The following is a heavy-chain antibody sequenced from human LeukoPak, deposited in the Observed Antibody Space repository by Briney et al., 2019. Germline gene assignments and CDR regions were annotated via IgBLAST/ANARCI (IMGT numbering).Heavy chain of an antibody. Sequence: PGGSLRLTCAASGFTFSNAWMSWVRQAPGKGLEWVGRIKSKSGGGTTDYAAPVKGRFTISRDDSKNTLYLQMNSLKTEDTAVYYCTTDSVVVTLIDGYWGQGTLVTVSS. CDR3: TTDSVVVTLIDGY. V-gene: IGHV3-15*01. J-gene: IGHJ4*02. CDR1: GFTFSNAW. CDR2: IKSKSGGGTT. D-gene: IGHD2-21*02.